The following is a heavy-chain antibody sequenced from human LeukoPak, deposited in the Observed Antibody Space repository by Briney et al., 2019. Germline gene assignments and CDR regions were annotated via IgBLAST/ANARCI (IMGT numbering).Heavy chain of an antibody. CDR1: GGSVSSSNW. D-gene: IGHD5-12*01. CDR3: ARYRGASGYHFDY. V-gene: IGHV4-4*02. J-gene: IGHJ4*02. CDR2: IYRSGST. Sequence: SGTLSLTCAVSGGSVSSSNWWSWVRQPPGKGLEWIGEIYRSGSTNYNPSLKSRVTISVDKSKNQFSLKLSSVTAADTAMYYCARYRGASGYHFDYWGQGTLVTVSS.